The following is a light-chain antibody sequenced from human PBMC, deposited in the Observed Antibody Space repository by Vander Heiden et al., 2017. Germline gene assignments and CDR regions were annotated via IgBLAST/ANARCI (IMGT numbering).Light chain of an antibody. V-gene: IGKV1-39*01. CDR2: AAS. Sequence: DIQMTQSPSSLSASVGDRDTITCRASQSISSYLHWYQQKPGKAPKLLIYAASSLQSGVPSRFSGSGSGTDFTLTISSLQPEDFATYYCQQSYSTPCTFGPGTKVDIK. CDR3: QQSYSTPCT. J-gene: IGKJ3*01. CDR1: QSISSY.